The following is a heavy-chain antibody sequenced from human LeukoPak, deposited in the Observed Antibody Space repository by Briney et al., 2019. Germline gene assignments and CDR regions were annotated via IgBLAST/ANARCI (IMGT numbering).Heavy chain of an antibody. CDR3: AKGNAVAGNEYFQH. J-gene: IGHJ1*01. Sequence: GGSLRLSCAASGFTFSSYGMHWVRQAPGEGLEWVAVISYDGSNKYYADSVKGRFTISRDNSKNTLYLQMNSLRAEDTAVYYCAKGNAVAGNEYFQHWGQGTLVTVSS. CDR1: GFTFSSYG. CDR2: ISYDGSNK. V-gene: IGHV3-30*18. D-gene: IGHD6-19*01.